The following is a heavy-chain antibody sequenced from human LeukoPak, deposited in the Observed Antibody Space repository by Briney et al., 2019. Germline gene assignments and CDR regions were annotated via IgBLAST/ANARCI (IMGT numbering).Heavy chain of an antibody. Sequence: SQTLSLTCTVSGGSISSGGYYWSWIRQPPGKGLEWIGYIYHSGSTYYNPSLKSRVTISVDRSKNQFSLKLSSVTAADTAVYYCARDSSVRGVIPLYYYYYGMDVWGQGTTVTVSS. D-gene: IGHD3-10*01. CDR1: GGSISSGGYY. V-gene: IGHV4-30-2*01. CDR2: IYHSGST. CDR3: ARDSSVRGVIPLYYYYYGMDV. J-gene: IGHJ6*02.